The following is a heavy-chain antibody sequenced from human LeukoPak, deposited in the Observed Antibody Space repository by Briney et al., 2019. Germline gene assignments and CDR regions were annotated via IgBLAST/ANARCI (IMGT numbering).Heavy chain of an antibody. Sequence: ASVKVSCKASGYTFTTYGVSWLRLAPGQGLKWMGWISAHNGNTNYAQKLQGRVTMTTDTSTSTAYMELRSLTSDDTAVYYCARVATGYYYYMDVWGKGTTVTVSS. CDR3: ARVATGYYYYMDV. J-gene: IGHJ6*03. CDR2: ISAHNGNT. V-gene: IGHV1-18*01. CDR1: GYTFTTYG.